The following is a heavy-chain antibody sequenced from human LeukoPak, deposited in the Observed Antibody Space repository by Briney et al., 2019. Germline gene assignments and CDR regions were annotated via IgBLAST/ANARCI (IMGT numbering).Heavy chain of an antibody. Sequence: ASVKVSCKASGYTFTSYAMHWVRQAPGQRLEWMGWSNAGNGNTKYSQEFQGRVTIARDTSASTAYMELSSLRSDDTAVYYCARAAGTPLDYYYYMDVWGKGTTVTVSS. J-gene: IGHJ6*03. CDR2: SNAGNGNT. V-gene: IGHV1-3*02. CDR3: ARAAGTPLDYYYYMDV. CDR1: GYTFTSYA. D-gene: IGHD1-1*01.